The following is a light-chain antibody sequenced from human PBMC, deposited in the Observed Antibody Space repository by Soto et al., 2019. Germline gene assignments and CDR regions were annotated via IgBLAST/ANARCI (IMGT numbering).Light chain of an antibody. CDR2: AAS. CDR1: RSISRY. Sequence: IQMTQSPSSLSASVGDRYPITCRASRSISRYLNWYQQKPGKAPKVLIYAASSLQSGGPSRFSGSGSGTDFTLTISRLEPEDFAVYYCQQYGSSGTFGQGTKVDIK. CDR3: QQYGSSGT. J-gene: IGKJ1*01. V-gene: IGKV1-39*01.